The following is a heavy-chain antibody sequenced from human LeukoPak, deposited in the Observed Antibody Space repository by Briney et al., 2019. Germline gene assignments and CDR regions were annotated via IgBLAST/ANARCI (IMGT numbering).Heavy chain of an antibody. V-gene: IGHV4-39*01. D-gene: IGHD4-17*01. J-gene: IGHJ5*02. CDR3: ATNKTMMTTAGLFDP. CDR2: IYNSAST. CDR1: GGSISSGTYY. Sequence: PSETLSLTCTGSGGSISSGTYYWPWIRQSPGKGLEWIGSIYNSASTYYNPSFKSRVTLSVDTSRNQFSLNVRSVTAADTGMYYCATNKTMMTTAGLFDPWGQGTLVIVSS.